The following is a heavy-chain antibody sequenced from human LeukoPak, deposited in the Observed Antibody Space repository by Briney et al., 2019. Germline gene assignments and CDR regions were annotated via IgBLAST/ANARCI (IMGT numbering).Heavy chain of an antibody. J-gene: IGHJ4*02. Sequence: GGSLRLSCAVSGFTVSNNYMSWVRQAPGKGLEWVSVIYSGGSTYYADSVKGRFTISRDSSKNTLYLQTNSLRAEDTAVYYCARSRDGYNYLYFNFWGQGTLVTVSS. D-gene: IGHD5-24*01. CDR1: GFTVSNNY. CDR3: ARSRDGYNYLYFNF. CDR2: IYSGGST. V-gene: IGHV3-53*01.